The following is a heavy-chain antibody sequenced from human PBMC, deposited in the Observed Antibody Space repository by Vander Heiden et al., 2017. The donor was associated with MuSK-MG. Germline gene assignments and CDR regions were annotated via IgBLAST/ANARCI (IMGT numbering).Heavy chain of an antibody. CDR1: GYTLMELS. V-gene: IGHV1-24*01. D-gene: IGHD2-15*01. CDR3: ATAALIYCSGGSCYNGDWFDP. Sequence: QVQLVQSGAEVKKPGASVKVACKVSGYTLMELSMHWVRQAPGKGLEWMGGFDPEDGETIYAQKFQGRVTMTEDTSTDTAYMELSSLRSEDTAVYYCATAALIYCSGGSCYNGDWFDPWGQGTLVTVSS. J-gene: IGHJ5*02. CDR2: FDPEDGET.